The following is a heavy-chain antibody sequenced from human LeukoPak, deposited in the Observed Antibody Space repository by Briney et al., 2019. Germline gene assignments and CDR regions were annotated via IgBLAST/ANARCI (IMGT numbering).Heavy chain of an antibody. V-gene: IGHV3-23*01. J-gene: IGHJ4*02. Sequence: GGSLRLSCAASGFTFSSYAMSWVRQAPGKGLEWVSAISGSGGSTYYADSVKGRFTISRDNSKNTLYLQMNSLRAEDTAVYYCAKDEEAGYYYDSSGYYFDYWGQGTLVTVSS. CDR3: AKDEEAGYYYDSSGYYFDY. D-gene: IGHD3-22*01. CDR1: GFTFSSYA. CDR2: ISGSGGST.